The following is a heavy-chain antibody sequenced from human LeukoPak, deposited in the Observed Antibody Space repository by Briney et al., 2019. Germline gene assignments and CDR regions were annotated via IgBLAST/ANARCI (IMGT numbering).Heavy chain of an antibody. Sequence: GGSLRLSCAASGYTFSTYSMNWVRQAPGKGLEWVSSITSSSYYIFYADSVKGRFTVSRDNAKNSLYLQMNSLRAEDTAVYYCARVAFRSMSLSGGSFDIWGQGTMVTVSS. D-gene: IGHD3-3*02. CDR3: ARVAFRSMSLSGGSFDI. J-gene: IGHJ3*02. CDR1: GYTFSTYS. V-gene: IGHV3-21*01. CDR2: ITSSSYYI.